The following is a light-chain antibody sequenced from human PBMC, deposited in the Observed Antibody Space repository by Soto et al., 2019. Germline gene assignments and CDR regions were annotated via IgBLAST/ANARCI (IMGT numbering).Light chain of an antibody. CDR1: SSNIEGNT. Sequence: QSVLTQPPSASGTPGQRVTISCSGGSSNIEGNTVNWYQQLPGAAPKLIIFSNSQRPSGVPDRFSGSKSGTSASLAIGGLQSEDEAEYYCSTWDDSLNGPLFGGGTKLTVL. V-gene: IGLV1-44*01. J-gene: IGLJ2*01. CDR3: STWDDSLNGPL. CDR2: SNS.